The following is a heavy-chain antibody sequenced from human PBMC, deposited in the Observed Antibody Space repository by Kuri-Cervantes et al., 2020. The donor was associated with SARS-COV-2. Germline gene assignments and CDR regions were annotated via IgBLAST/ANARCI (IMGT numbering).Heavy chain of an antibody. J-gene: IGHJ4*02. V-gene: IGHV4-59*01. CDR2: IYYSGST. CDR3: ARGDCSGDSCYFDY. CDR1: GGSISSYY. Sequence: SETLSLTCTVSGGSISSYYWSWIRQPPGKGLEWIGYIYYSGSTNYNPSLKSRVTISVDTSKNQFSLKLSSVTAADTAVYYCARGDCSGDSCYFDYWGQGTLVTVSS. D-gene: IGHD2-15*01.